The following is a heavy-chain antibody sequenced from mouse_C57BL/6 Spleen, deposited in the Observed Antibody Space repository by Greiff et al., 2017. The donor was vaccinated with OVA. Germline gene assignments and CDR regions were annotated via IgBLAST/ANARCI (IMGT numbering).Heavy chain of an antibody. CDR2: ISDGGSYT. CDR3: ARDRDYSNYDYAMDY. D-gene: IGHD2-5*01. V-gene: IGHV5-4*01. J-gene: IGHJ4*01. CDR1: GFTFSSYA. Sequence: EVHLVESGGGLVKPGGSLKLSCAASGFTFSSYAMSWVRQTPEKRLEWVATISDGGSYTYYPDNVKGRFTISRDNAKNNLYLQMSNLKSEDTAMYYCARDRDYSNYDYAMDYWGQGTSVTVSS.